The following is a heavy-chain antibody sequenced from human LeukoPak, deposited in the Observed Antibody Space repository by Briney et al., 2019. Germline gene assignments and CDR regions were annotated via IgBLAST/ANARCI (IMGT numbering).Heavy chain of an antibody. CDR1: GFTFSSYA. CDR2: ISTGSSYI. Sequence: GGSLRLSCAASGFTFSSYAMSWVRQVPGKGLEWVSSISTGSSYIYYADSVKGRFTISRDNAKNSLYLQMNSLRAEDTAVYYCARRNDLDAFDIWGQGTMVTVSS. CDR3: ARRNDLDAFDI. D-gene: IGHD1-1*01. V-gene: IGHV3-21*01. J-gene: IGHJ3*02.